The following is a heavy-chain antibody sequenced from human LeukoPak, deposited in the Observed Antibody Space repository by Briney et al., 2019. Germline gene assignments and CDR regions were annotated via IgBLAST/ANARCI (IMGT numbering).Heavy chain of an antibody. V-gene: IGHV3-7*01. D-gene: IGHD3-3*01. Sequence: PGGSLRLSCAASGFTFSSYWMSWVRQAPGKGLEWVANIKQDGSEKYYVDSVKGRFTISRDNAKNSLYLQMNSLRAEDTAVYYCARVYDFWSGYRDYYYYMDVWGKGTTVTVSS. CDR3: ARVYDFWSGYRDYYYYMDV. CDR2: IKQDGSEK. CDR1: GFTFSSYW. J-gene: IGHJ6*03.